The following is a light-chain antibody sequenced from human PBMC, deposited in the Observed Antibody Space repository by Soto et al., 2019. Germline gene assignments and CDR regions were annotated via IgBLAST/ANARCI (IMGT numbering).Light chain of an antibody. Sequence: EIVLTQSPATLSLSPGERATLSCRASQSVNSYLTWYQQKPGQAPRLLIYDVSNRATGIPARFSGSGSGTDFTLTISSLEPEDFAIYYCQQRRNWPLTFGGGTKVEI. CDR2: DVS. CDR3: QQRRNWPLT. CDR1: QSVNSY. J-gene: IGKJ4*01. V-gene: IGKV3-11*01.